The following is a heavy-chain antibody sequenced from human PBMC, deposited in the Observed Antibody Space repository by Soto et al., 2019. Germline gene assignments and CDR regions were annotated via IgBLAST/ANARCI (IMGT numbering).Heavy chain of an antibody. D-gene: IGHD3-16*01. V-gene: IGHV1-18*01. CDR3: ARLTGVFRLVLGY. J-gene: IGHJ4*02. CDR2: ISAYNYNT. Sequence: ASVKVSCKASGYTFHNYGVNWVRQAPGHGLEWMGRISAYNYNTHYAQNFEGRVTMTTDTSTSTAYMELRSLRSDDTAIYYCARLTGVFRLVLGYRGQGIKVTVAS. CDR1: GYTFHNYG.